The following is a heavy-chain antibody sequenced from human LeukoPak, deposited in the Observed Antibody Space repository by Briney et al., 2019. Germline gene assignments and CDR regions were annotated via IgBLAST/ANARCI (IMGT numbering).Heavy chain of an antibody. Sequence: ASVKVSCKASGYTFTSYGISWVRQAPGQGLEWMGWISAYNGNTNYAQKLQGRVTMTTGTSTSTAYMELRSLRSDDTAVYYCARVREQLRYFDWLLYGDAFDIWGQGTMVTVSS. CDR1: GYTFTSYG. D-gene: IGHD3-9*01. CDR2: ISAYNGNT. V-gene: IGHV1-18*01. J-gene: IGHJ3*02. CDR3: ARVREQLRYFDWLLYGDAFDI.